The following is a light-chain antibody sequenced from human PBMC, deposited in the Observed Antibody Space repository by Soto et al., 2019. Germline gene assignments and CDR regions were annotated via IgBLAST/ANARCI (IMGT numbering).Light chain of an antibody. CDR2: DVN. J-gene: IGLJ1*01. CDR1: SSDVGAYNY. V-gene: IGLV2-14*03. Sequence: QSALTQPASVSGSPGQSITISCTGTSSDVGAYNYVSWYQQHPGKAPKLLIYDVNNRPSGVSNRFSASKSDNTASLTISGLQAEDEADYYCTSYTSSSTYVFGTGTKVTVL. CDR3: TSYTSSSTYV.